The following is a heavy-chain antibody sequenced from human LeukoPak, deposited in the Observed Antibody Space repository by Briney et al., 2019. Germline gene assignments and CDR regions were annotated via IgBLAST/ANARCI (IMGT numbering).Heavy chain of an antibody. D-gene: IGHD3-22*01. CDR3: ARSADSVITRGAFDI. CDR2: IYHSGST. J-gene: IGHJ3*02. CDR1: SASISSSKW. V-gene: IGHV4-4*02. Sequence: SETLSLTCAVPSASISSSKWWSWVRQPPGKGLEWLGEIYHSGSTNYNPSLKSRVTISVDKSKNQFSLKLSSVTAADTAVYFCARSADSVITRGAFDIWGQGTMVTVSS.